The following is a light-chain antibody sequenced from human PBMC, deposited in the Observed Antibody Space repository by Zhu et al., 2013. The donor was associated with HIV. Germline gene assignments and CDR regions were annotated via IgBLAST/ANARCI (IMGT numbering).Light chain of an antibody. CDR1: QSILYNSNNKNY. CDR3: QQYNNWPIT. J-gene: IGKJ5*01. CDR2: WAS. V-gene: IGKV4-1*01. Sequence: DIVMTQSPDSLTVSLGERATINCKSSQSILYNSNNKNYLAWYQQKLGQPPKLLIYWASTRDSGVPDRFSGSGSGTDFTLTISSLQAEDVAVYYCQQYNNWPITFGQGARLQIK.